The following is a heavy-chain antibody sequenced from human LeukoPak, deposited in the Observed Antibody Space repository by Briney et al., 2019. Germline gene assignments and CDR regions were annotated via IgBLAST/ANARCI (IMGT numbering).Heavy chain of an antibody. J-gene: IGHJ6*02. CDR1: GYTFTSYY. V-gene: IGHV1-46*01. Sequence: ASVKVSCKASGYTFTSYYMHWVRQAPGQGLEWIGIINPSGGSTSYAQKFQGRVTMTRDTSTSTAYMELRSLRSDDTAVYYCARDYYDSSRPYGMDVWGQGTTVTVSS. CDR2: INPSGGST. D-gene: IGHD3-22*01. CDR3: ARDYYDSSRPYGMDV.